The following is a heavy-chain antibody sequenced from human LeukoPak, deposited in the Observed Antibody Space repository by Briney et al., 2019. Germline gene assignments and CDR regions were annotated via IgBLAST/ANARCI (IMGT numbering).Heavy chain of an antibody. CDR2: IYPGDSDT. D-gene: IGHD6-6*01. J-gene: IGHJ4*02. V-gene: IGHV5-51*01. CDR1: GYSFTNSW. Sequence: GESLTISCKGSGYSFTNSWIGWVRQMPGKGLEWMAIIYPGDSDTRYSPSFQGQVTLSADKSISAAYLQWSSLKASDNAMYYCARLVTSSSSSYFDYWGQGTLVTVSS. CDR3: ARLVTSSSSSYFDY.